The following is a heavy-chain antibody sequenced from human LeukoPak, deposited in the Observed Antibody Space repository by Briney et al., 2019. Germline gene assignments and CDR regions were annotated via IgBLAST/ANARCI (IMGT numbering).Heavy chain of an antibody. J-gene: IGHJ6*02. Sequence: GGSLRPSCVASGFPFSSYWMTWVRQAPGKGLEWVSGISGSGGSTQYADSVKGRFTISRDNSKNTLYLQMSSLRAEDTAEYYCAKDYYYDSSGYPIYYNMNVWGQGTTVTVSS. CDR1: GFPFSSYW. D-gene: IGHD3-22*01. CDR2: ISGSGGST. V-gene: IGHV3-23*01. CDR3: AKDYYYDSSGYPIYYNMNV.